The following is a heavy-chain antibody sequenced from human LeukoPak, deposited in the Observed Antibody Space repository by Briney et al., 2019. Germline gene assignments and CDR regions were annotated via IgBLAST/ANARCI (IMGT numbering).Heavy chain of an antibody. V-gene: IGHV3-21*01. CDR1: GFTFSSYS. D-gene: IGHD6-13*01. CDR3: ARDSVLAAGTGYFDY. J-gene: IGHJ4*02. Sequence: GESLRLSCAASGFTFSSYSMNWVRQAPGKGLEWVSSISSSRSYIYYADSVKGRFTISRDNAKNSLYLQMNSLRAEDTAVYYCARDSVLAAGTGYFDYWGQGTLVTVSS. CDR2: ISSSRSYI.